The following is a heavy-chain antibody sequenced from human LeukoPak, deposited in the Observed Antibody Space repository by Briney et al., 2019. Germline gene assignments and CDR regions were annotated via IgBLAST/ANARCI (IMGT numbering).Heavy chain of an antibody. CDR3: ARGLFCSFTTCYTGDY. CDR1: GYTFTSYG. J-gene: IGHJ4*02. CDR2: ISAHNNNT. D-gene: IGHD2-2*02. Sequence: AASVKVSCKASGYTFTSYGISWVRQAPGQGLEWMGWISAHNNNTHYALKLQDRVTMTTDPSTSTAYMELRNLRSDDTAVYYCARGLFCSFTTCYTGDYWGQGTLVTVSS. V-gene: IGHV1-18*01.